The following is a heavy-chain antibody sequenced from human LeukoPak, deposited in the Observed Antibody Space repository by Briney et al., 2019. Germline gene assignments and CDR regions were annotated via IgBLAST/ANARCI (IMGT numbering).Heavy chain of an antibody. J-gene: IGHJ4*02. CDR3: ARGSLWFNY. V-gene: IGHV1-8*02. CDR1: GGTFSSYA. CDR2: MNPNSGNT. Sequence: ASVKVSCKASGGTFSSYAISWVRQAPGQGLEWMGWMNPNSGNTGYAQKFQGRVTMTRNTSISTAYMELSSLRSEDTAVYYCARGSLWFNYWGQGTLVTVSS. D-gene: IGHD3-10*01.